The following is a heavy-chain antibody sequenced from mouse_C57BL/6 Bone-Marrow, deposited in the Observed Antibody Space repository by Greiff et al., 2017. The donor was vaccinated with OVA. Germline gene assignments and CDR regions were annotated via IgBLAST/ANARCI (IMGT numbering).Heavy chain of an antibody. V-gene: IGHV1-54*01. CDR1: GYAFTNYL. Sequence: VQLVESGAELVRPGTSVKVSCKASGYAFTNYLIEWVKQRPGQGLEWIGVINPGSGGTNYTEKFKGKATLTADKASSTAYMQLSSLTSEDSAVYFCARRWLLRYFDVWGTGTTVTVSS. J-gene: IGHJ1*03. D-gene: IGHD2-3*01. CDR2: INPGSGGT. CDR3: ARRWLLRYFDV.